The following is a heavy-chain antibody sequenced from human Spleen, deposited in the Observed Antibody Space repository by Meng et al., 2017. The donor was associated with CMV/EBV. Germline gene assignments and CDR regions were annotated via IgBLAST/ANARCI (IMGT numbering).Heavy chain of an antibody. CDR2: ISGSGGST. Sequence: GESLRLSCAASGFTFSSYAMSWVRQAPGKGLEWVSAISGSGGSTYYADSVKGRFTISRDNSKNTLYLQMNSLRAEDTAVYYCAKDTPSIVVVPAATAFDYWGQGTLVTVSS. CDR3: AKDTPSIVVVPAATAFDY. J-gene: IGHJ4*02. D-gene: IGHD2-2*01. V-gene: IGHV3-23*01. CDR1: GFTFSSYA.